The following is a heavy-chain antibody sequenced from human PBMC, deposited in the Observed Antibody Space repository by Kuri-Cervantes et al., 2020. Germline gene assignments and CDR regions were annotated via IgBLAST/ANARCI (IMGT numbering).Heavy chain of an antibody. D-gene: IGHD6-19*01. CDR1: GFTFSSYG. CDR3: AKERTRAYSSGWYYFDY. CDR2: ISSSGSTI. Sequence: GGSLRLSCAASGFTFSSYGMNWVRQAPGKGLEWVSYISSSGSTIYYADSVKGRFTISRDNAKNSLYLQMNSLRAEDTALYYCAKERTRAYSSGWYYFDYWGQGTLVTVSS. V-gene: IGHV3-48*03. J-gene: IGHJ4*02.